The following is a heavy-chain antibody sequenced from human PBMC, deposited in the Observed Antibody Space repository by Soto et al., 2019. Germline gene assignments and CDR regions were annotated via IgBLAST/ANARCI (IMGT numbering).Heavy chain of an antibody. V-gene: IGHV4-34*01. CDR3: ARDKSDSSGYYVRYFDY. D-gene: IGHD3-22*01. J-gene: IGHJ4*02. CDR2: INHSGST. CDR1: GGSFSGYY. Sequence: LSLTCAVYGGSFSGYYWSWIRQPPGKGLEWIGEINHSGSTNYNPSLKSRVTISVDTSKNQFSLKLSSVTAADTAVYYCARDKSDSSGYYVRYFDYWGPGTLVTVSS.